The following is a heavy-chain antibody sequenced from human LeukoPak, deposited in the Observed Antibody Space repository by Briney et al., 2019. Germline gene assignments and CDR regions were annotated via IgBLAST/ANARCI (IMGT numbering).Heavy chain of an antibody. D-gene: IGHD3-22*01. J-gene: IGHJ4*02. CDR2: IYTSGST. Sequence: PSETLSLTCTVSGGSISSGSYYWSWIRQPAGKGLEWIGRIYTSGSTNYNPSLKSRVTISVDASKNQFSLKLSSVTAADTAVYYCARRSVAYSYDSSGYSPVYYFDYWGQGTLVTVSS. CDR3: ARRSVAYSYDSSGYSPVYYFDY. V-gene: IGHV4-61*02. CDR1: GGSISSGSYY.